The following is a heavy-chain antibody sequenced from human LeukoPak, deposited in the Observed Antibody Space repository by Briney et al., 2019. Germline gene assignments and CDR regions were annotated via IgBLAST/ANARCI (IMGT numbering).Heavy chain of an antibody. CDR1: GFTFSSSW. CDR2: IYSGGST. V-gene: IGHV3-53*01. D-gene: IGHD2/OR15-2a*01. J-gene: IGHJ4*02. CDR3: ARNNDYLT. Sequence: PGGSLRLSCGASGFTFSSSWMSWVRQAPGKGLEWVSVIYSGGSTYYADSVKGRFTISRDNSKNTLYLQMNSLRAEDTAVYYCARNNDYLTWGQGTLVTVSS.